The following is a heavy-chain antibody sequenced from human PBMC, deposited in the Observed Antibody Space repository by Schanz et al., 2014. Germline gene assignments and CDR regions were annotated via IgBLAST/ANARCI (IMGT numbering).Heavy chain of an antibody. CDR1: GFPFSDHF. CDR2: SRNKGHSYTS. V-gene: IGHV3-72*01. D-gene: IGHD3-9*01. CDR3: ARRNFYDKSAAFDY. J-gene: IGHJ4*02. Sequence: EVQLLESGGGFVQPGGSLRLSCVASGFPFSDHFMDWVRQAPGKGLEWVGHSRNKGHSYTSEYAASVKGRFTISRDESESSLYLQRDNLKTEDTAVYYCARRNFYDKSAAFDYWGQGSLXTVSS.